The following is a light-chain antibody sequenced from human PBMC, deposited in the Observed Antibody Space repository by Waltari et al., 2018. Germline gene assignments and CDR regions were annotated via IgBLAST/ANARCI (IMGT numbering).Light chain of an antibody. Sequence: QSALTQPPSASGSPGQSVTISCTGTSRDVGGYKYVSWYQQHPGKAPKRMIYEVSKRPSGVPERVAGSKSGNAAPLTVAGLQAEEEADYYCSSYAGSNNLVFGGGTKLTVL. CDR1: SRDVGGYKY. V-gene: IGLV2-8*01. CDR3: SSYAGSNNLV. J-gene: IGLJ2*01. CDR2: EVS.